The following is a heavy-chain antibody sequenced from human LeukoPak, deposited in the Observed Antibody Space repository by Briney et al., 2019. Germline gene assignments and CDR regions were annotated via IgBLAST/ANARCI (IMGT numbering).Heavy chain of an antibody. V-gene: IGHV4-59*08. D-gene: IGHD6-13*01. J-gene: IGHJ4*02. Sequence: SETLSLTCTVSGGSISSHYWSWIRQPPGKGLEWIGYIYYSGSTNYNPSLKSRVTISVHTSKNHFSLKLSSVSAADTAVYYCARHAGGIAATGTRPFDYWGQGTLVTVSS. CDR1: GGSISSHY. CDR3: ARHAGGIAATGTRPFDY. CDR2: IYYSGST.